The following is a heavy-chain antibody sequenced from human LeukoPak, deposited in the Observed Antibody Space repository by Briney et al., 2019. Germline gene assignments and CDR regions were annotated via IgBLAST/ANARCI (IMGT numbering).Heavy chain of an antibody. Sequence: ASVKVSCKASGYTFSGYYMHWVRQAPGQGLEWMGWINPNSGGTNYAQKFQGRVTMTRDTSISTAYMELSRLRSDDTAVYYCARDGSGYDFYYYFDYWGQGTLVTASS. D-gene: IGHD5-12*01. CDR2: INPNSGGT. J-gene: IGHJ4*02. CDR1: GYTFSGYY. V-gene: IGHV1-2*02. CDR3: ARDGSGYDFYYYFDY.